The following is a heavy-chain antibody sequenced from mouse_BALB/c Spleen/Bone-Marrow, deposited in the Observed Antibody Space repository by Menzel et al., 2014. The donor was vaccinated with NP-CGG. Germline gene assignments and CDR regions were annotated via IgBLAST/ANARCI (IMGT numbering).Heavy chain of an antibody. Sequence: QVQLQQSGAELVKPGASVKPSCKPSGYTFXNYWIQWVKQRPGQGLGWIGEIFPGIGTTYYNEKFKGKATLTIDTSSSTSYMQLSSLTSEDPAVYFCARGGNYGYWGQGTTLTVSS. V-gene: IGHV1S132*01. CDR2: IFPGIGTT. D-gene: IGHD2-1*01. CDR3: ARGGNYGY. J-gene: IGHJ2*01. CDR1: GYTFXNYW.